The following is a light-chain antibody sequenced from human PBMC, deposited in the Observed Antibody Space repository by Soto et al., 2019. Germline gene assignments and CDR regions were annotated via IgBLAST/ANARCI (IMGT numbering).Light chain of an antibody. V-gene: IGKV3-20*01. CDR3: QQYDSSLWT. J-gene: IGKJ1*01. CDR1: QSVSSSS. Sequence: EIVLTQSPGTLSLFPGERATLSCRASQSVSSSSLAWYQRRPGQAPRLLIYGASSRATGIPDRFSGSGSGTDFTLTISRLEPEDFAVYYCQQYDSSLWTFGQGTKVDIK. CDR2: GAS.